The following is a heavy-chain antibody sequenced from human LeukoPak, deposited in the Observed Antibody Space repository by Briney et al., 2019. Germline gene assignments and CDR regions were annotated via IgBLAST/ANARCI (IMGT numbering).Heavy chain of an antibody. V-gene: IGHV1-2*02. J-gene: IGHJ4*02. D-gene: IGHD1-26*01. Sequence: ASVKVSCKASGYTFTGYYMHWVRQAPGQGLEWMGWINPNSGGTNYAQKFQGRVTMTRDTSISTAYMELSRLRSDDTAMYYCARDYSAGSYYGYWGQGTLVTVSS. CDR1: GYTFTGYY. CDR3: ARDYSAGSYYGY. CDR2: INPNSGGT.